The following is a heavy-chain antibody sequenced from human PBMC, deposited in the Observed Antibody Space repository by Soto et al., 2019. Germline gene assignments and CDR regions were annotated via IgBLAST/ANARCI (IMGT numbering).Heavy chain of an antibody. J-gene: IGHJ6*02. CDR2: IWYDGSNK. CDR3: ARDRTPTYCSGGSCYYYGMDV. V-gene: IGHV3-33*01. D-gene: IGHD2-15*01. CDR1: GFTFSSYG. Sequence: LRLSCAASGFTFSSYGMHWVRQAPGKGLEWVAVIWYDGSNKYYADSVKGRFTISRDNSKNTLYLQMNSLRAEDTAVYYCARDRTPTYCSGGSCYYYGMDVWGQGTTVTVSS.